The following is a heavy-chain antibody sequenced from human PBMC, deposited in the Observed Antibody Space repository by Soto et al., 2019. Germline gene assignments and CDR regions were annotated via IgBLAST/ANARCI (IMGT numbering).Heavy chain of an antibody. Sequence: GGSLRLSCAASGFTFSSYWMSWVRQAPGKGLEWVANIKQDGSEKYYVDSVKGRFTISRDNAKNSLYLQMNSLRAEDTAVYYCARDPSVGSSSWYAPEPFDIWGQGTMVTVSS. V-gene: IGHV3-7*01. CDR2: IKQDGSEK. CDR3: ARDPSVGSSSWYAPEPFDI. D-gene: IGHD6-13*01. J-gene: IGHJ3*02. CDR1: GFTFSSYW.